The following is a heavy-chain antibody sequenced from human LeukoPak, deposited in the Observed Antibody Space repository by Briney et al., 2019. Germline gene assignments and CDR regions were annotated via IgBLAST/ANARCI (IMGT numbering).Heavy chain of an antibody. CDR2: VYYTGST. Sequence: SETLALTCTVSGGSLSSYYWSWVRQPPGKGLEWIGVVYYTGSTNYSPSLKSRVTISLDTSKNQFSLKLRSVTAADTAVYYCARISSSNWYNERGAFDVWGQGTMVTASS. V-gene: IGHV4-59*01. CDR1: GGSLSSYY. D-gene: IGHD6-13*01. J-gene: IGHJ3*01. CDR3: ARISSSNWYNERGAFDV.